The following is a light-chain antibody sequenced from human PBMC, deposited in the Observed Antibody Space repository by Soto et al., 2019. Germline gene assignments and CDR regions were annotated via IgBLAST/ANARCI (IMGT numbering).Light chain of an antibody. CDR3: QQYGSSPAWT. CDR2: GAS. Sequence: EIVLTQSPGTLSLSPGERATLSCRASQSVSSSYLAWYQQKPGQAPRLLIYGASSRATGIPDRFSGSGSGTDFTLTISRLESEEFAVYYCQQYGSSPAWTVGQGTKVEIK. J-gene: IGKJ1*01. V-gene: IGKV3-20*01. CDR1: QSVSSSY.